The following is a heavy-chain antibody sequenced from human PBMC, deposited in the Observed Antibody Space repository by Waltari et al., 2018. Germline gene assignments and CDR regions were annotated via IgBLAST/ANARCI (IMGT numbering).Heavy chain of an antibody. Sequence: EVQLVESGGGLVQPGGSLKLSCVASGFTFPDHYMDWVRQAPGQELEWISRTKNKANSHITDYAASVKGRFIASRDDSKNSLYLQMNNLKTEDTAVYYCARDTATALDSWTQGTLVTVSA. D-gene: IGHD1-1*01. J-gene: IGHJ4*02. CDR1: GFTFPDHY. CDR3: ARDTATALDS. V-gene: IGHV3-72*01. CDR2: TKNKANSHIT.